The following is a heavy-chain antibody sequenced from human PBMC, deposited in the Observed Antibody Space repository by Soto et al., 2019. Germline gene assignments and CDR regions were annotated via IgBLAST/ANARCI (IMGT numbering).Heavy chain of an antibody. J-gene: IGHJ4*02. V-gene: IGHV3-49*05. CDR3: TRDSYDFWSGKGTGSLRANVNALDY. CDR1: GFTFGDYA. Sequence: EVQLVESGGGLVKPGRSLRLSCTASGFTFGDYAMSWFRQAPGKGLEWVGFIRSKAYGGTTEYAASVKGRFTISRDDSKSIAYLQMNSLKTEDTAVYYCTRDSYDFWSGKGTGSLRANVNALDYWGQGTLVTVSS. CDR2: IRSKAYGGTT. D-gene: IGHD3-3*01.